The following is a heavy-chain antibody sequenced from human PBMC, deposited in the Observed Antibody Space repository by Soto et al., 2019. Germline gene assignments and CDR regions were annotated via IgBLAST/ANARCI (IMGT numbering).Heavy chain of an antibody. V-gene: IGHV4-59*11. D-gene: IGHD3-3*01. J-gene: IGHJ5*02. CDR2: ISYSGST. Sequence: SETLSLTCTVSGGSISGHYWSWIRQPRGKGLQYIGYISYSGSTNYNPSLKSRVTISVDTSNNQFSLRLSSVTAADTAVYYCARDVGLQHDTGYYDFWSGKNNWFDPWGQGILVTSPQ. CDR3: ARDVGLQHDTGYYDFWSGKNNWFDP. CDR1: GGSISGHY.